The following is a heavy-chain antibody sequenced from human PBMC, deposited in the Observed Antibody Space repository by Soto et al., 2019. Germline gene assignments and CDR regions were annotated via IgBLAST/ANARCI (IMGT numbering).Heavy chain of an antibody. CDR3: AKQGGSSGWWYFDY. V-gene: IGHV3-23*01. D-gene: IGHD6-19*01. CDR1: GFTFSSYA. Sequence: GGSLRLSCAAAGFTFSSYAMSWVRQAPGKGLEWVSAMSGSGAYIHYAESVKGRFTISRDNSKNNLYLQMNSLRAEDTAVYYCAKQGGSSGWWYFDYWGQGTLVTVSS. CDR2: MSGSGAYI. J-gene: IGHJ4*02.